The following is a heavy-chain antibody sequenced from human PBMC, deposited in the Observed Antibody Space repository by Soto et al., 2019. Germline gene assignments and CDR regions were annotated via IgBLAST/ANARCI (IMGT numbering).Heavy chain of an antibody. CDR1: GGSITSGNYY. D-gene: IGHD2-15*01. CDR2: IYYSGRT. Sequence: KPSETLSLTCTVSGGSITSGNYYWSWIRQHPGKGLEWIGYIYYSGRTYYNPSLKSRVTISLDMSKNQFSLKLSSVTAADTALYYCARYCSGGSCYDWFDPWGQGTLVTVSS. CDR3: ARYCSGGSCYDWFDP. V-gene: IGHV4-31*03. J-gene: IGHJ5*02.